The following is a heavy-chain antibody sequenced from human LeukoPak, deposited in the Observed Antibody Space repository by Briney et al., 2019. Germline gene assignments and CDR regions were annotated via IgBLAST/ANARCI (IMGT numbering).Heavy chain of an antibody. Sequence: SETLSLTCTVSGGSISSFYWSWIRQPPGQGLEWIGYIYYSGSTNYNPSLKSRVTISVDTSRNQLSLKLSSVTAADTAVFYCARHINTVAGTGGYYFDYWGQGTLVTVSS. V-gene: IGHV4-59*01. CDR2: IYYSGST. CDR3: ARHINTVAGTGGYYFDY. J-gene: IGHJ4*02. CDR1: GGSISSFY. D-gene: IGHD6-19*01.